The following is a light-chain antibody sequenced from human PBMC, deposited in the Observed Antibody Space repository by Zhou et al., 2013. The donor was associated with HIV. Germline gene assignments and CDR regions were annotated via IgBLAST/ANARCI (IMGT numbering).Light chain of an antibody. V-gene: IGKV1-9*01. CDR3: QQFTSYQPS. J-gene: IGKJ4*01. Sequence: DIQMTQSPSSLSASVGDRVTMTCRASQAIGSSIAWYQQKPGKAPKLLIYAASTVQGGVPSRFSGSGSGAEFTLTINGLQPEDFATYYCQQFTSYQPSFGGGTKVEIK. CDR2: AAS. CDR1: QAIGSS.